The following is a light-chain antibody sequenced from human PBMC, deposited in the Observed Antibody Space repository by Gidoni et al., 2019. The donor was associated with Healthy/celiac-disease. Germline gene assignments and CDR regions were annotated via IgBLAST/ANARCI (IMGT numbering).Light chain of an antibody. J-gene: IGLJ2*01. CDR3: QVWDSSSDHVV. CDR1: HIGRKS. Sequence: YVRTQPAAAAGARGQTARITCGGTHIGRKSVHWYQPKPGQAPVLFVYDYSDRPSGIPERFSGSNSGNTATLTISRVEAGDEAGYYCQVWDSSSDHVVFGGGTKLTVL. V-gene: IGLV3-21*02. CDR2: DYS.